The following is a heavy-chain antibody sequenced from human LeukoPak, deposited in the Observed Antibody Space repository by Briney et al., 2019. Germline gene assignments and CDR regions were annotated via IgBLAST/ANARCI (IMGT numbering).Heavy chain of an antibody. CDR2: INPNNGAT. Sequence: GASVKVSCKASGYTFTYFYIHWVRQAPGQGLEWVGWINPNNGATNYAQKFQGRVTMTRDTSISTIYMEVSRLRSDDTAVYFCARDGYGSGSFFSDYWGRGTLVTVSS. CDR1: GYTFTYFY. CDR3: ARDGYGSGSFFSDY. V-gene: IGHV1-2*02. D-gene: IGHD3-10*01. J-gene: IGHJ4*02.